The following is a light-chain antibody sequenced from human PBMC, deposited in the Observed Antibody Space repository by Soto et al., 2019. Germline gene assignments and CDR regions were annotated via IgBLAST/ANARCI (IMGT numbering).Light chain of an antibody. V-gene: IGLV2-14*01. CDR1: SSDLTYNS. CDR2: DVS. CDR3: SSSTPTRGLV. Sequence: QSVLTQPASVSGSLGQSISISCTEDSSDLTYNSVSWYQHHPHKAPKLIIYDVSYRPSGVSTRFSSSQSAGSASLTISGLQAEDEADYYCSSSTPTRGLVFGSGTKRTVL. J-gene: IGLJ1*01.